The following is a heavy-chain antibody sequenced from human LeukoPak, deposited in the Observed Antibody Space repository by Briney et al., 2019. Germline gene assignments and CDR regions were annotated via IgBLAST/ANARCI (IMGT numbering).Heavy chain of an antibody. CDR1: GFTFSSYA. J-gene: IGHJ3*02. CDR3: ASPGTTVTTRNAFDK. V-gene: IGHV3-23*01. Sequence: GGSLRLSCAATGFTFSSYAMTWVRQAPGKGLEWVSGISGSGDTTYYADSVKGRFTISRDNSKNTLYLQMNSLRVEDTAMYYCASPGTTVTTRNAFDKWGQGTMVTVSS. CDR2: ISGSGDTT. D-gene: IGHD4-17*01.